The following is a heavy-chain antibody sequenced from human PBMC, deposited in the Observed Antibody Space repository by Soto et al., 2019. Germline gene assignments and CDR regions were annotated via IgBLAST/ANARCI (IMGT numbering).Heavy chain of an antibody. Sequence: SETLSLTCAVSSGSIDNVYWWSWVRQSPGKGLEWIGETSHDGSTNYYPSLESRVTISVDKSKNQFSLDLNSVTAADTAVYYCARVSGIYYYGMDVWGQGTTVTVSS. CDR2: TSHDGST. J-gene: IGHJ6*02. CDR3: ARVSGIYYYGMDV. CDR1: SGSIDNVYW. D-gene: IGHD3-10*01. V-gene: IGHV4-4*02.